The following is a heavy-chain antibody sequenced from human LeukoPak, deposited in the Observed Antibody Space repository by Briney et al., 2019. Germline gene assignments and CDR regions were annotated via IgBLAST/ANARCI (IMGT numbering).Heavy chain of an antibody. Sequence: PGGSLRLSCAASGFTFTDYAMTWVRQAPGKGLEWVSTFDSDGSTYYADSVKGRFTISRDSSRNTLYLQMDDLGAEDTAVYYCAKDRSGSRNWGQGTLVTVSS. CDR1: GFTFTDYA. CDR3: AKDRSGSRN. D-gene: IGHD3-3*01. CDR2: FDSDGST. J-gene: IGHJ4*02. V-gene: IGHV3-23*01.